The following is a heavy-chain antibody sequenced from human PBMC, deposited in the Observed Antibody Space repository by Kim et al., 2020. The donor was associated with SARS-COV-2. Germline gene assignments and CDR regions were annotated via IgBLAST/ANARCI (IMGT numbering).Heavy chain of an antibody. J-gene: IGHJ4*02. D-gene: IGHD4-17*01. CDR3: ARRTDYQNFDY. CDR1: GYTFPIYA. Sequence: ASVKVSCKLSGYTFPIYAIHWVRQAPGQRLEWMGWINAGNGITYYSQKFQGRVTFSRDTFATTAYMELSSLRSEDTAVYYCARRTDYQNFDYWGQGTLVT. CDR2: INAGNGIT. V-gene: IGHV1-3*01.